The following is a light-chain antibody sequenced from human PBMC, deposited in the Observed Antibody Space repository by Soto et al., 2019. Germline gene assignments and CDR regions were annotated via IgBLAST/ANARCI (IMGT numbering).Light chain of an antibody. CDR1: SSDVGSYNF. J-gene: IGLJ2*01. CDR2: EGS. V-gene: IGLV2-23*01. Sequence: QSALTQPASVSGSPGQSITISCTGSSSDVGSYNFVSWYQQHPGKAPKLMIYEGSKRPSGVSNRFSGSKSANTASLTISGLQAEDEADYYCCSYAGNSTLLFGGGTQLTVL. CDR3: CSYAGNSTLL.